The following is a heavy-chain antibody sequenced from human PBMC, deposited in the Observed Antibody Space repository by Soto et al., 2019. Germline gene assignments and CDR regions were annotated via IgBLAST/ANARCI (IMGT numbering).Heavy chain of an antibody. CDR1: GFTFSSYW. Sequence: GGSLRLSCAASGFTFSSYWMHWVRQAPGKGLVWVSRINSDGSSTSYADSVKGRFTISRDNAKNTLYLQMNSLRAEDTAVYYCARARLRDERPFDYWGQGTLVTVSS. D-gene: IGHD1-1*01. CDR3: ARARLRDERPFDY. V-gene: IGHV3-74*01. CDR2: INSDGSST. J-gene: IGHJ4*02.